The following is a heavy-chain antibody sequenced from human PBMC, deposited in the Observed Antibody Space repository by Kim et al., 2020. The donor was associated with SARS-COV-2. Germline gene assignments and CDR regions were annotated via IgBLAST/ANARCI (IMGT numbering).Heavy chain of an antibody. Sequence: GGSLRHSCAASGFTFGDYAIQWVRQVPGKGLEWVSLISRDGGEIKYADSVKGRFTISRDNSKKSVYLQMNSLRSEDTALYYCVRGKQWLIKNWGQGSQVTISS. CDR3: VRGKQWLIKN. V-gene: IGHV3-43*02. CDR2: ISRDGGEI. CDR1: GFTFGDYA. D-gene: IGHD6-19*01. J-gene: IGHJ4*02.